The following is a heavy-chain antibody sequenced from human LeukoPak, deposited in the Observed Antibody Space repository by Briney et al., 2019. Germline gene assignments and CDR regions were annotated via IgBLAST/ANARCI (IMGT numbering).Heavy chain of an antibody. V-gene: IGHV4-34*01. CDR1: GGSFSVYY. CDR2: IKHSGST. CDR3: ARGYGSGWYRY. J-gene: IGHJ4*02. Sequence: PSETLFITSAVYGGSFSVYYWSWIRQPPPTGLEWIGAIKHSGSTNYNPSLKSRVTISVDTSKNQSSLKLSSVTAADTAVYYCARGYGSGWYRYWGQGTLVTVSS. D-gene: IGHD6-19*01.